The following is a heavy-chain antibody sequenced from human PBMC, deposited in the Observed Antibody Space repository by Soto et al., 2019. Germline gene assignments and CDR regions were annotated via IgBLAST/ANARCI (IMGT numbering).Heavy chain of an antibody. V-gene: IGHV4-39*01. CDR2: VYYRGRS. D-gene: IGHD2-8*01. J-gene: IGHJ4*02. Sequence: SETLSLTCTVSGGSVTNSSYYWGWIRQSPGKGLEWIGSVYYRGRSYSKSSVKSRVTISVDTSKNRFSLSLNSVTASDTAVYFCVSQRTNVPTQAYFDYWGPGALVTVSS. CDR3: VSQRTNVPTQAYFDY. CDR1: GGSVTNSSYY.